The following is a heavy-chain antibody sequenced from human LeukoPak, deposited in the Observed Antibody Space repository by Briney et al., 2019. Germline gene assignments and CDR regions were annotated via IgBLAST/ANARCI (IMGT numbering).Heavy chain of an antibody. CDR1: GGSISSGGYS. V-gene: IGHV4-30-2*01. D-gene: IGHD6-13*01. CDR3: ASVYSSSWYDHWFDP. J-gene: IGHJ5*02. Sequence: PSQTLSLTCAVSGGSISSGGYSWSWIRQPPGKGLEWIGYIYHSGSTYYNPSLKSQVTISVDRSKNQFSLKLSSVTAADTAVYYCASVYSSSWYDHWFDPWGQGTLVTVSS. CDR2: IYHSGST.